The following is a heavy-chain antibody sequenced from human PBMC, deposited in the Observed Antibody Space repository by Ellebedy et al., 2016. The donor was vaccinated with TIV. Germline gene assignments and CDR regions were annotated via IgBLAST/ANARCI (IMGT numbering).Heavy chain of an antibody. Sequence: GESLKISXAASGFTFSSYGMHWVRQAPGKGLEWVAVIWYDGSNKYYADSVKGRFTISRDNSKNTLYLQMNSLRAEDTAVYYCARAGGYTKSLPLYYYGMDVWGQGTTVTVSS. D-gene: IGHD5-12*01. J-gene: IGHJ6*02. CDR3: ARAGGYTKSLPLYYYGMDV. CDR1: GFTFSSYG. CDR2: IWYDGSNK. V-gene: IGHV3-33*01.